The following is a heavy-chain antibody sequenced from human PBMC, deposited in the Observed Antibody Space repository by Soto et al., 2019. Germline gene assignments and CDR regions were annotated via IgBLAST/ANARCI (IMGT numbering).Heavy chain of an antibody. CDR1: GFTFSDFA. D-gene: IGHD2-2*03. CDR2: IYGGGNGP. V-gene: IGHV3-23*01. CDR3: AKMEGMDPWAYSFDY. J-gene: IGHJ4*02. Sequence: EVQVLESGGGLVQPGGSLRLSCAATGFTFSDFAMSWVRQAPGKGLEWVSRIYGGGNGPHYADSVKGRVTISRDNSNNTLYLLMNSLRAEDTAVYYCAKMEGMDPWAYSFDYWGQGTLVTVSS.